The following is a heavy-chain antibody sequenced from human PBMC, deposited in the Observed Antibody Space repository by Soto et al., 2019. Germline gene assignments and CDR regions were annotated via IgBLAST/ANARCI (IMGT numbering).Heavy chain of an antibody. CDR1: GYTFTNND. CDR3: AKLATFGSLKWFEP. Sequence: GASVKVSCKASGYTFTNNDVSWVRQATGQGLEWMGWMNPGSGDTGYAQKFQGRVTMTRDISIATAYMELSSLRSDDTAIYYCAKLATFGSLKWFEPWGQGTLVT. V-gene: IGHV1-8*01. J-gene: IGHJ5*02. CDR2: MNPGSGDT. D-gene: IGHD3-10*01.